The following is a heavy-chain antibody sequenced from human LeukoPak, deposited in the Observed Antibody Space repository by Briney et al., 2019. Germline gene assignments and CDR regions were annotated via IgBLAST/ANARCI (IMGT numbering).Heavy chain of an antibody. CDR1: GFSFRSFE. V-gene: IGHV3-48*03. CDR3: AREASPYYDSSGYLHP. D-gene: IGHD3-22*01. Sequence: GGSLRLSCAASGFSFRSFEMNWVRQAPGKGLEWVSYISSSGSTIYYTDSVKGRFTISRDNAKNSLYLQMNSLRAEDTAVYYCAREASPYYDSSGYLHPWGQGTLVTVSS. CDR2: ISSSGSTI. J-gene: IGHJ5*02.